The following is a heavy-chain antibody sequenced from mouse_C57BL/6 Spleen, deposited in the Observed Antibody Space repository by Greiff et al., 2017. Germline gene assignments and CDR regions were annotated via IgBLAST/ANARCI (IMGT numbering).Heavy chain of an antibody. Sequence: VQLQQSGAELVRPGASVKLSCTASGFNIKDYYMHWVKQRPEQGLEWIGRIDPEDGDTEYAPKFQGKAIMTADTSSNTAYLQLSSLTSEDTAVYYCTTFYDYDGGASYWGQGTLVTVSA. V-gene: IGHV14-1*01. CDR2: IDPEDGDT. J-gene: IGHJ3*01. CDR1: GFNIKDYY. CDR3: TTFYDYDGGASY. D-gene: IGHD2-4*01.